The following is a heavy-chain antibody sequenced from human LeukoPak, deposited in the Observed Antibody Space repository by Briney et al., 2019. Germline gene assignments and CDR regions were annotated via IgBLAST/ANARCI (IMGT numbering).Heavy chain of an antibody. D-gene: IGHD3-3*01. V-gene: IGHV4-34*01. CDR3: ARASYDFWSGLTGPFDY. Sequence: SETLSLTCAVYGGSFSWYYWSWIRQPPGKVLEGIGEINHSGSTNYNPSRKSRVTISVDTSKNQCSLKLSSVTAADTAVYYCARASYDFWSGLTGPFDYWGPGTLVTVSS. CDR2: INHSGST. J-gene: IGHJ4*02. CDR1: GGSFSWYY.